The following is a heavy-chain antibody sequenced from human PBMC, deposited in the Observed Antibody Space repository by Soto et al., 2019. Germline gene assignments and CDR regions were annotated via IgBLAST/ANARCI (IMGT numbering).Heavy chain of an antibody. CDR2: INAGNGNT. V-gene: IGHV1-3*01. J-gene: IGHJ6*02. CDR1: GYTFTSYA. Sequence: ASVKVSCKASGYTFTSYAMHWVRQAPGQRLEWTGWINAGNGNTKYSQKFQGRVTITRDTSASTAYMELSSLRSEDTAVYYCARFRGKLRFNYYYGMDVWGQGTTVTVSS. CDR3: ARFRGKLRFNYYYGMDV. D-gene: IGHD5-12*01.